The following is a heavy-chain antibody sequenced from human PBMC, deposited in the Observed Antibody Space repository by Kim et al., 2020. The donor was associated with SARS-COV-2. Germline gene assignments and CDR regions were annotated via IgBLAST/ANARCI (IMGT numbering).Heavy chain of an antibody. J-gene: IGHJ6*02. CDR3: TKISPAVAGAVGMDV. Sequence: GGSLRLSCAASGFIFSDSTLHWVRQAPGKGLEWVGRIRNKATSYATAYGASVRDRFSISRDDSQNTAYLQMNSLRTEDTAVYFCTKISPAVAGAVGMDVWGQGTTVTVSS. CDR1: GFIFSDST. D-gene: IGHD6-19*01. CDR2: IRNKATSYAT. V-gene: IGHV3-73*01.